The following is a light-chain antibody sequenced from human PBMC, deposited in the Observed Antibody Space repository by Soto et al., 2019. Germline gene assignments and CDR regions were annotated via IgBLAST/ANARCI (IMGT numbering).Light chain of an antibody. V-gene: IGKV1-9*01. J-gene: IGKJ4*01. CDR3: QQPNGLT. Sequence: DIQFTQSPSFLSASVGDRVTITCRASQGISSYLAWYQQKPGKAPKLLIYAASTSQSGVPSRFSGSGSGTECTLTISSLQPEDFATDDCQQPNGLTFGGGTKVEIK. CDR2: AAS. CDR1: QGISSY.